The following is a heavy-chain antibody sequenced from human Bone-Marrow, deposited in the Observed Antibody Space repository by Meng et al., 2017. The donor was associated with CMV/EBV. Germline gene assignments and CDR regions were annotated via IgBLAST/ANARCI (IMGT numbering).Heavy chain of an antibody. CDR3: AKDQVAVRGCFDY. V-gene: IGHV3-9*01. D-gene: IGHD3-10*01. CDR1: GFTFDDYA. CDR2: ISWNSGSI. J-gene: IGHJ4*02. Sequence: SLKISCAASGFTFDDYAMHWVRQAPGKGLEWVSGISWNSGSIGYADSVKGRFTISRDNAKNSLYLQMNSLRAEDTALYYCAKDQVAVRGCFDYWGQGTLVTVSS.